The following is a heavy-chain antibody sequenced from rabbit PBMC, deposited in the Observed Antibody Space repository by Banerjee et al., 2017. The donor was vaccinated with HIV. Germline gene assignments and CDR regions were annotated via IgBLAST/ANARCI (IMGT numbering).Heavy chain of an antibody. Sequence: QEQLVESGGGLVQPEGSLTLTCKVSGFTISSSYDMCWVRQAPGKGLEWIACFYADVGGTTYYANWAKGRFTISKTSSTTVTLQMTSLTAADTATYFCARGITVSTYWGPGTLVTVS. CDR2: FYADVGGTT. V-gene: IGHV1S45*01. D-gene: IGHD8-1*01. CDR1: GFTISSSYD. CDR3: ARGITVSTY. J-gene: IGHJ6*01.